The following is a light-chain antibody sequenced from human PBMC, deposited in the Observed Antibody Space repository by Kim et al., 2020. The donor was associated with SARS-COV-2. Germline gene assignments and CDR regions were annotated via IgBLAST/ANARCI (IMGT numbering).Light chain of an antibody. J-gene: IGKJ2*01. CDR2: KAS. Sequence: DIQMTQSPSTLSASVGDRVTITCRASQSVSSWLAWYQQKPGKAPKLLIYKASSLESGVASRFSGSGSGTEFTLTISSLQPDDFATYYCQHYNSFSYTFGQGTKLEI. CDR1: QSVSSW. CDR3: QHYNSFSYT. V-gene: IGKV1-5*03.